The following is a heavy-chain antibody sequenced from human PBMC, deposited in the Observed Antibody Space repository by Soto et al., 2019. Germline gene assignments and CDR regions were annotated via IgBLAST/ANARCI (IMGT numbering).Heavy chain of an antibody. CDR2: IYHSGST. Sequence: SETLSLTCAVSGYSISSGYYWGWIRQPPGKGLEWIGSIYHSGSTYYNPSLKSRVTISVDTSKNQFSLKLSSVTAADTAVYYCARVSDSSGWYYFDYWGQGTLVTVSS. J-gene: IGHJ4*02. V-gene: IGHV4-38-2*01. CDR3: ARVSDSSGWYYFDY. CDR1: GYSISSGYY. D-gene: IGHD6-19*01.